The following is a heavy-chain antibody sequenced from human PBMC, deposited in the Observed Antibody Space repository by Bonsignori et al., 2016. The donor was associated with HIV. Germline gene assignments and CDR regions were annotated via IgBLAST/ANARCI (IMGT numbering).Heavy chain of an antibody. V-gene: IGHV4-34*01. CDR2: IDYSGST. Sequence: WIRQPPGKGLDWIGEIDYSGSTNYSPSLSGRVAMSVDTSKRQFSLNLTSVTAADTAVYYCARVGRAGAYPRQLHYLDVWGKGSTVTVSS. D-gene: IGHD5-24*01. CDR3: ARVGRAGAYPRQLHYLDV. J-gene: IGHJ6*04.